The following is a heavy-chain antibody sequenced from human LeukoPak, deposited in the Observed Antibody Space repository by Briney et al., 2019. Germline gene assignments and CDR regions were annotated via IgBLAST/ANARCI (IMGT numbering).Heavy chain of an antibody. V-gene: IGHV5-51*01. CDR3: ARRPYSGSPNWFDP. D-gene: IGHD1-26*01. CDR2: INLGDSET. J-gene: IGHJ5*02. CDR1: GHSFTNHS. Sequence: GESLKISCEASGHSFTNHSIGGVRQMPVKGLEWMGIINLGDSETQYSPSFQGQVTISLDKSISTAYLQWRSLKVSDTAMYYCARRPYSGSPNWFDPWGQGTLVTVSS.